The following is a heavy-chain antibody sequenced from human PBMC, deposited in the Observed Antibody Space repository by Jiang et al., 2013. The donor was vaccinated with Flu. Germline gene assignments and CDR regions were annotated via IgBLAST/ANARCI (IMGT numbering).Heavy chain of an antibody. CDR1: GYSFTSYW. CDR2: VYPGDSDT. D-gene: IGHD3-22*01. V-gene: IGHV5-51*01. Sequence: SLKISCKGSGYSFTSYWIGWVRQMPGKGLEWMGIVYPGDSDTRYSPSFQGQVTISADKSISTAYLQWSSLKASDTAMYYCARPLYYYDSSGHVGAFDIWGQGTMVTVSS. CDR3: ARPLYYYDSSGHVGAFDI. J-gene: IGHJ3*02.